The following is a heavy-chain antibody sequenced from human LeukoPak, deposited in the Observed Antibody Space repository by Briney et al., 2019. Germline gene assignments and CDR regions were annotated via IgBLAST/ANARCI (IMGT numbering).Heavy chain of an antibody. D-gene: IGHD5-18*01. Sequence: ASVKVSCKASGYTFTSYYMHWVRQAPGQGLEWMGIINPSGGSTSYAQKFQGRVTMTRDTSTSTVYMELSSLRSEDTAVYYCARDRGDTAMALGYYGMDVWGQGTTVTVSS. J-gene: IGHJ6*02. V-gene: IGHV1-46*01. CDR2: INPSGGST. CDR3: ARDRGDTAMALGYYGMDV. CDR1: GYTFTSYY.